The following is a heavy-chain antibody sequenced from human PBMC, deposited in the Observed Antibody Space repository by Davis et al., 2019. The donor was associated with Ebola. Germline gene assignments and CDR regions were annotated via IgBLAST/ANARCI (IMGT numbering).Heavy chain of an antibody. J-gene: IGHJ6*02. V-gene: IGHV4-59*01. Sequence: SETLSLTCAVYGGSFSGYYWSWIRQPPGKGLEWIGYIYYSGSTNYNPSLKSRVTISVDTSKNQFSLKLSSVTAADTAVYYCARDLSVGLRAYSLDYYGMDVWGQGTTVAVSS. CDR3: ARDLSVGLRAYSLDYYGMDV. CDR1: GGSFSGYY. D-gene: IGHD5-12*01. CDR2: IYYSGST.